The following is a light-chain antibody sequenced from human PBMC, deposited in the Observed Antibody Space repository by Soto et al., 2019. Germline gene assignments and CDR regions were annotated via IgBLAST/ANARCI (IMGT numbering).Light chain of an antibody. Sequence: QSALTQPASVSESPGQSITISCAGTSSDIGGYKYVSWYQQHPDKAPKLMIYEVSNRPSGVSNRFSGSKSGNTASLTISGLQAEDEADYYCASHAHNSADVFGTGTKLTVL. CDR3: ASHAHNSADV. CDR2: EVS. J-gene: IGLJ1*01. CDR1: SSDIGGYKY. V-gene: IGLV2-14*01.